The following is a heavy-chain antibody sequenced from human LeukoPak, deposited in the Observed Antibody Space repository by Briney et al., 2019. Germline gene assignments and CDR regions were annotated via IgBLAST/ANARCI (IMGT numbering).Heavy chain of an antibody. J-gene: IGHJ5*02. CDR1: GFAFSTYA. CDR2: ISFDATNK. V-gene: IGHV3-30*04. CDR3: ARADFYYESSAFASDWFDP. Sequence: HPGGSLRLSCAASGFAFSTYAMHWVRQAPSKGLEWVALISFDATNKYYADSVKGRFTISRDNFKNALYLQMNSLRPEDTAVYYCARADFYYESSAFASDWFDPWGQGTLVTVSS. D-gene: IGHD3-22*01.